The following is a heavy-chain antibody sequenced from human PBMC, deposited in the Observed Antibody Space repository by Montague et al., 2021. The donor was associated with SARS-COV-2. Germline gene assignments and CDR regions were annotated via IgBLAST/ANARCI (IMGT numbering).Heavy chain of an antibody. CDR3: ARGSGWMGNAFDI. D-gene: IGHD6-19*01. CDR1: GGSISSYY. J-gene: IGHJ3*02. Sequence: SETLSLTCTVSGGSISSYYWSWIRQPPGKGLEWIGYIYCSGSTNXNPSLKSRVTISVDTSKNQFSLKLSSVTVADTAVYYCARGSGWMGNAFDIWGQGTMVTVSS. CDR2: IYCSGST. V-gene: IGHV4-59*01.